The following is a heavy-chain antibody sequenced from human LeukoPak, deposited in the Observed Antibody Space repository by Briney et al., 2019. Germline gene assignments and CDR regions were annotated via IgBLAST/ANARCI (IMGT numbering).Heavy chain of an antibody. D-gene: IGHD6-19*01. J-gene: IGHJ4*02. CDR1: GYTFTGYY. CDR3: ARDLRSYSSGWYVSDY. CDR2: INPNSGGT. Sequence: ASVKVSCKASGYTFTGYYMHWVRQAPGQGLEWMEWINPNSGGTNYAQKFQGRVTMTRDTSISTAYMEPSRLRSDDTAVYYCARDLRSYSSGWYVSDYWGQGTLVTVSS. V-gene: IGHV1-2*02.